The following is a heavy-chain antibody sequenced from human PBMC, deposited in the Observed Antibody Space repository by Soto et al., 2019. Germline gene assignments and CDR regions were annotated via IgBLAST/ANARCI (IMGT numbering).Heavy chain of an antibody. CDR1: GFTFSCGA. CDR2: IHGDGDYT. V-gene: IGHV3-23*01. CDR3: AKNRGAGDYSNWSFAV. J-gene: IGHJ2*01. Sequence: QVLESGGGLVQPGGSLRLSCAASGFTFSCGAMSWVRQAPGKGLEWVSTIHGDGDYTHDTDAVKGRFTISRDNSRNTLLLQMNSLRADDTAVYYCAKNRGAGDYSNWSFAVWGRGTLVTVSS. D-gene: IGHD7-27*01.